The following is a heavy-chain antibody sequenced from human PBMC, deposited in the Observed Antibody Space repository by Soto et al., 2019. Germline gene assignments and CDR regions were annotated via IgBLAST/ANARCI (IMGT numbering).Heavy chain of an antibody. J-gene: IGHJ2*01. CDR3: AREEGYCTNGVCYKNGFDWYFDL. V-gene: IGHV3-33*01. CDR2: IWYDGSNK. CDR1: GFTFSSYD. D-gene: IGHD2-8*01. Sequence: GGSLRLSCAASGFTFSSYDMHWVRQAPGKGLEWVAVIWYDGSNKYYADSVKGRFTISRDNSKNTLYLQMNSLRAEDTAVYYCAREEGYCTNGVCYKNGFDWYFDLWGRGTLVTVSS.